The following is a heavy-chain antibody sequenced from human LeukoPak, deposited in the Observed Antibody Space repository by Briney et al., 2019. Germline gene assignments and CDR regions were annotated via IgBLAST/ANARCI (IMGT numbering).Heavy chain of an antibody. CDR3: AKENTRDGYRHFHC. CDR1: GFPFSSYG. CDR2: IRYDENTK. Sequence: GGSLRLSCTASGFPFSSYGMQWVRQAPGKGLEWVACIRYDENTKYYADSVKGRFTVSRDNSENTLFLQMNSLRAEDTAVYYCAKENTRDGYRHFHCWDQGTLVTVSS. J-gene: IGHJ4*02. V-gene: IGHV3-30*02. D-gene: IGHD5-24*01.